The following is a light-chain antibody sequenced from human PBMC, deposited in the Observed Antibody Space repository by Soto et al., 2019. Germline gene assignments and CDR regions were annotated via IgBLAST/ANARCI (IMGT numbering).Light chain of an antibody. Sequence: QSALTQPPSVSGSPGQSVTISCTGTSSDIGYHNRVSWYQQPPGTAAKLMIYEVSTRYSGVPDRLSGSKSGNTASLTISGLQAEDEADYYCSSFASSATLGFGRGTKLTVL. CDR2: EVS. CDR3: SSFASSATLG. V-gene: IGLV2-18*02. CDR1: SSDIGYHNR. J-gene: IGLJ3*02.